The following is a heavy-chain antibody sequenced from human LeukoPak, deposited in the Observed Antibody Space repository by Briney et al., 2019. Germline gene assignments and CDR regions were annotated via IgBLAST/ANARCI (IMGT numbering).Heavy chain of an antibody. CDR3: AGAMGAAGSYYFDY. CDR2: INHSGST. D-gene: IGHD5-18*01. CDR1: GGSFSGYY. J-gene: IGHJ4*02. V-gene: IGHV4-34*01. Sequence: SETLSLTCAVYGGSFSGYYWSWIRQPPGKGLEWIGEINHSGSTNYNPSPKSRVTISVDTSKNQFSLKLSSVTAADTAVYYCAGAMGAAGSYYFDYWGQGTLVTVSS.